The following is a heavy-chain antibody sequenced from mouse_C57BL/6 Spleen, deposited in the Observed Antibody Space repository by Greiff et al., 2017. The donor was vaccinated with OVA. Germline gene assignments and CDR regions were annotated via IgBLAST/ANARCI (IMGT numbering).Heavy chain of an antibody. V-gene: IGHV1-50*01. D-gene: IGHD1-1*01. CDR3: GCYGSRFDY. Sequence: QVQLQQPGAELVKPGASVKLSCKASGYTFTSYWMQWVKQRPGQGLEWIGEIDPSDSYTNYNQKFKGKATLTVDTSSSTAYMQLSSLTSEDSAVYYCGCYGSRFDYWGQGTTLTVSS. CDR2: IDPSDSYT. CDR1: GYTFTSYW. J-gene: IGHJ2*01.